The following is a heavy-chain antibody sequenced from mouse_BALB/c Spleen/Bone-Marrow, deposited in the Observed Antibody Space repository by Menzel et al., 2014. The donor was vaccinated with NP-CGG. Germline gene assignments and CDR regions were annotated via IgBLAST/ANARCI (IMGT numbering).Heavy chain of an antibody. D-gene: IGHD2-4*01. CDR1: GYTFTSYW. Sequence: VQGVESGAQVAKPGASVKMSCKASGYTFTSYWMHWVKQRPGQGLEWIGYINPITGYTEYNQKFKDKATLTADKSSSAAHMQLSSLTSEDSAVYSCARNYDYDGGYCAMDYWGQGTSVTVSS. CDR2: INPITGYT. V-gene: IGHV1-7*01. CDR3: ARNYDYDGGYCAMDY. J-gene: IGHJ4*01.